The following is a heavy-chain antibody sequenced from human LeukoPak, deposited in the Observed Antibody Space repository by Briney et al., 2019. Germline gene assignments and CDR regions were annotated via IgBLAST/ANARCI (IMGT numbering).Heavy chain of an antibody. CDR1: GFTFSSYW. V-gene: IGHV3-7*01. CDR2: IKQDGSEK. CDR3: ARVGVRPDTPFGYFDY. J-gene: IGHJ4*02. Sequence: GGSLRLSCAASGFTFSSYWMSWVGQAPGKGLEWVANIKQDGSEKYYVDSVKGRFTISRDNAKNSLYLQMNSLRAEDTAVYYCARVGVRPDTPFGYFDYWGQGTLVTVSS. D-gene: IGHD5-18*01.